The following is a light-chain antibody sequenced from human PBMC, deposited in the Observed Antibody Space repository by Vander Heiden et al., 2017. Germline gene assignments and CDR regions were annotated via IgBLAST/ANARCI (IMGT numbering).Light chain of an antibody. J-gene: IGKJ2*01. V-gene: IGKV1-39*01. CDR1: QSISSY. Sequence: DIQMTQSPSSLSASVGDRVTITCRASQSISSYLNWYQQKPGKAPKLLIYAASSLQSGVPSRFSGSGSGTDFTLTISRLQPEDFATYYCQQSDSTPYTVGQGTKVXIK. CDR3: QQSDSTPYT. CDR2: AAS.